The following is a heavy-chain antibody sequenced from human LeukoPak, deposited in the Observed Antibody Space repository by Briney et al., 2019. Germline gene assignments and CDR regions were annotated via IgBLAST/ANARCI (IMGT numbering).Heavy chain of an antibody. V-gene: IGHV3-20*04. CDR1: GFTFDDYA. J-gene: IGHJ4*02. CDR3: ARESYDILTGYYNVDY. Sequence: PGRSLRLSCAASGFTFDDYAMHWVRQAPGKGLEWVSGINWNGGSTGYADSVKGRFTISRDNAKNSLYLQMNSLRAEDTALYYCARESYDILTGYYNVDYWGQGTLATVSS. CDR2: INWNGGST. D-gene: IGHD3-9*01.